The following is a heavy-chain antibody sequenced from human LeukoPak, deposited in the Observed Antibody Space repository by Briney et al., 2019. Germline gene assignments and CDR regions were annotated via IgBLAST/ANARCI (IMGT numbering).Heavy chain of an antibody. V-gene: IGHV3-21*01. CDR3: ARDRDGVVTSYYFDY. CDR2: ISSSSSYI. Sequence: PGGSLRLSCAASGFTFSSYGMHWVRQAPGKGLEWVSSISSSSSYIYYADSVKGRFTISRDNAKNSLYLQMNSLRAEDTAVYYCARDRDGVVTSYYFDYWGQGTLVTVSS. J-gene: IGHJ4*02. CDR1: GFTFSSYG. D-gene: IGHD3-3*01.